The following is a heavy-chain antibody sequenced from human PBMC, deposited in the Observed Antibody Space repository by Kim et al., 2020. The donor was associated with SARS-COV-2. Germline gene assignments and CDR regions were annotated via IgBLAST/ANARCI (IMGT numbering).Heavy chain of an antibody. V-gene: IGHV3-64*01. CDR1: GFTFSSYA. CDR2: ISSNGGST. D-gene: IGHD1-1*01. CDR3: ARGGWNDDPKYVVFDY. J-gene: IGHJ4*02. Sequence: GGSLRLSCAASGFTFSSYAMHWVRQAPGKGLEYVSAISSNGGSTYYANSVKGRFTISRDNSKNTLYLQMGSLRAEDMAVYYCARGGWNDDPKYVVFDYWGQGTLVTVSS.